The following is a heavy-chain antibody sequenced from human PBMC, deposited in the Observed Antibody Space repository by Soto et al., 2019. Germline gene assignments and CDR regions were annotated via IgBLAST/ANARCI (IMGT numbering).Heavy chain of an antibody. CDR1: GFTLSDYY. J-gene: IGHJ4*02. CDR3: AGGDSGSFDS. V-gene: IGHV3-11*01. Sequence: GGSLRLSCAASGFTLSDYYMSWIRQAPGKGLEWVSYISFSGSTIYYADSVKGRFTISRDNAKNSLYLQMNNLRPEDTAVYYCAGGDSGSFDSWGQGTLVTVSS. D-gene: IGHD3-16*01. CDR2: ISFSGSTI.